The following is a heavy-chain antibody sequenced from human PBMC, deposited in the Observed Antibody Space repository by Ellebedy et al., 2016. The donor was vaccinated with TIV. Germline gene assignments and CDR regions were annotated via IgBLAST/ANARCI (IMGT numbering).Heavy chain of an antibody. CDR1: GFTFSTYG. V-gene: IGHV3-30*18. CDR2: ISYHGSNK. CDR3: AQDPRSNYYDSSGGPFDY. Sequence: GESLKISXAASGFTFSTYGMHWVRQAPGKGLEWVAVISYHGSNKYYADSVKGRFTISRDNSKNTLYLEMNSLRAEDTAVCYCAQDPRSNYYDSSGGPFDYWGQGTLVTVSS. J-gene: IGHJ4*02. D-gene: IGHD3-22*01.